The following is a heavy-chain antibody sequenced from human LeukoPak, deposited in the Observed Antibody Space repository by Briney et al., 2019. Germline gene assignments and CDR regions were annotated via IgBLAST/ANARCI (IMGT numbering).Heavy chain of an antibody. CDR3: AKEGGYTYGQNQYYAMDV. J-gene: IGHJ6*02. CDR1: GFTFSAYA. D-gene: IGHD5-18*01. Sequence: PGGSLRLSCAASGFTFSAYAMNWVRQPPGKGLEWVSVIGASGGGTYYADSVKGRFTISRDNSHNTLYLQMNSLRAEDTAVYYCAKEGGYTYGQNQYYAMDVWGQGTTVTVSS. V-gene: IGHV3-23*01. CDR2: IGASGGGT.